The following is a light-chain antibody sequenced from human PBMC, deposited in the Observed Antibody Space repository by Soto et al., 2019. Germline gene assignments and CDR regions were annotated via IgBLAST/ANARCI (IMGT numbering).Light chain of an antibody. CDR2: WAS. CDR1: QSILYTSNNKNY. J-gene: IGKJ2*01. Sequence: DIVMTQSPDSLAVSLGERAAINCKSSQSILYTSNNKNYLAWYQQKPGQPPKLLIYWASTRESGVPDRFSGSWSGTDFTITISSLQAEDVAVYYCQQYYTTPPYTFGQGTKLEIK. CDR3: QQYYTTPPYT. V-gene: IGKV4-1*01.